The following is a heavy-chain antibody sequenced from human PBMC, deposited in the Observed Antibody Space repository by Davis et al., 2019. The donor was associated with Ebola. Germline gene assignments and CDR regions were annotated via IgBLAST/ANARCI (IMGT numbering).Heavy chain of an antibody. CDR3: ASQLKDCTNGVCYIYWYFDL. CDR2: IYSGGST. V-gene: IGHV3-66*04. J-gene: IGHJ2*01. D-gene: IGHD2-8*01. CDR1: GFSFNNYA. Sequence: GESLKISCAASGFSFNNYAMNWVRQAPGKGLEWVSVIYSGGSTYYADSVKGRFTISRDNSKNTLYLQMNSLRAEDTAVYYCASQLKDCTNGVCYIYWYFDLWGRGTLVTVSS.